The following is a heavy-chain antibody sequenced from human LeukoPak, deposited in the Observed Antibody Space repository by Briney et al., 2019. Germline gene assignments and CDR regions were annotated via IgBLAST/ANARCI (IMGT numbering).Heavy chain of an antibody. D-gene: IGHD4-17*01. Sequence: SRGYLGPSGEAPGVRLSGYARWWPRHAPGKGPEWVSAIRGGGGSAFYADSVKGLFTISRDNSKYTLFLQTNSLRAEDTAVYYCARDPNGDYIGAFDMWGPGTMVTVSS. CDR1: GVRLSGYA. CDR3: ARDPNGDYIGAFDM. CDR2: IRGGGGSA. J-gene: IGHJ3*02. V-gene: IGHV3-23*01.